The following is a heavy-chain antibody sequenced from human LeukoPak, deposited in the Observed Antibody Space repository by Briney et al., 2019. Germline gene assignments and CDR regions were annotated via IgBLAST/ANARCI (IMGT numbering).Heavy chain of an antibody. CDR3: AIPREGLRNLRAFDY. D-gene: IGHD5-12*01. J-gene: IGHJ4*02. CDR2: MYYRGNT. CDR1: GGSISTITYY. Sequence: SETLSLTCTVSGGSISTITYYWGWIRQPPGKGLAWVGHMYYRGNTFYNPSLKSRVTISVDTSKNQFSLKLSSVTAADTAVYYCAIPREGLRNLRAFDYWGQGTLVTVSS. V-gene: IGHV4-39*07.